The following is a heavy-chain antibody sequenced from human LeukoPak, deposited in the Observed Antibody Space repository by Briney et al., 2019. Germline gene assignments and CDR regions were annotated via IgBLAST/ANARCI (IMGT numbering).Heavy chain of an antibody. CDR1: GYSISSGYY. J-gene: IGHJ4*02. CDR3: ARPSREGGSYIDD. D-gene: IGHD1-26*01. Sequence: SETLTLTCTVSGYSISSGYYWGWIRQPPGKGLEWIGSIYHSGSTYYNPSLKSRVTISVDTSKNQFSLKLSSVTAADTAVYYCARPSREGGSYIDDWGQGTLVTVSS. V-gene: IGHV4-38-2*02. CDR2: IYHSGST.